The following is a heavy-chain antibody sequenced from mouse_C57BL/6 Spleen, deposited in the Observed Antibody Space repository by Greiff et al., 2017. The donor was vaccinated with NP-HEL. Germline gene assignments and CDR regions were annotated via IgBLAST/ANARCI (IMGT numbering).Heavy chain of an antibody. CDR1: GYTFTDYN. J-gene: IGHJ4*01. V-gene: IGHV1-22*01. CDR3: ARSDYSNYEYYAMDY. CDR2: INPNNGGT. D-gene: IGHD2-5*01. Sequence: VQLKQSGPELVKPGASVKMSCKASGYTFTDYNMHWVKQSHGKSLEWIGYINPNNGGTSYNQKFKGKATLTVNKSSSTAYMELRSLTSEDSAVYYCARSDYSNYEYYAMDYWGQGTSVTVSS.